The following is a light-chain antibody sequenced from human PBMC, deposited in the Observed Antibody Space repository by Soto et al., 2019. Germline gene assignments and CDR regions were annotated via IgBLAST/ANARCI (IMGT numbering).Light chain of an antibody. J-gene: IGKJ1*01. CDR3: QQYNTHSGT. CDR1: QTVNAW. Sequence: DIQMTQSPSTLSASLGDRVTITCRASQTVNAWLAWYQHKPGKAPKPLIYDASSLESGVPARFSGSGSGKEFILTISSLQPDDVRTYYSQQYNTHSGTFGQGTKVDIX. CDR2: DAS. V-gene: IGKV1-5*01.